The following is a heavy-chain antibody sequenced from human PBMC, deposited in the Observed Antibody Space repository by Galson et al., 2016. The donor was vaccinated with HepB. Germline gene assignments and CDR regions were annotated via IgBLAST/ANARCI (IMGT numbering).Heavy chain of an antibody. Sequence: LRLPCAASGFTFSTYGMHWVRQAPGKGLEWVAVISYDGDTKYHADSVKGRFTTSRDNSKNTLYLQMHRLRFEDTAVYYCASDPRQWQRGYNYGFEYWSQGTLVSVSS. CDR1: GFTFSTYG. V-gene: IGHV3-30*03. CDR2: ISYDGDTK. D-gene: IGHD5-18*01. J-gene: IGHJ4*02. CDR3: ASDPRQWQRGYNYGFEY.